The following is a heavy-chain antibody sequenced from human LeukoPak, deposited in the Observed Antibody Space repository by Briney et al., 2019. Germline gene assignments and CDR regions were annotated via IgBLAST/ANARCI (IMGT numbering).Heavy chain of an antibody. CDR3: VRDRPLPDDSRTFDY. J-gene: IGHJ4*02. V-gene: IGHV3-48*03. CDR1: GFTFSDYE. Sequence: PGGSLRLSCAASGFTFSDYEMNWVRQAPGKGLEWVSYISSSGSLIYYADSVRGRFSISRDNAKNSLYLQLSSLRAEDTAIYYCVRDRPLPDDSRTFDYWGRGTLVTVSS. D-gene: IGHD3-22*01. CDR2: ISSSGSLI.